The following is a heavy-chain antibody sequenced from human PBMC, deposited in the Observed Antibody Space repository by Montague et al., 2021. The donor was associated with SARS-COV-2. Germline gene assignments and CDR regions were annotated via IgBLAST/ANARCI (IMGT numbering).Heavy chain of an antibody. CDR2: INEDGGRT. J-gene: IGHJ4*02. Sequence: SLRLSCAASGFTVSSYWMHWVRQAPGKGLVWVSHINEDGGRTNYADSVKGRFTISRDSAKNTLFLQMNSLRVEDTAVYYCARGDTSGLGHWGQGILVTVAS. CDR3: ARGDTSGLGH. CDR1: GFTVSSYW. D-gene: IGHD3-16*01. V-gene: IGHV3-74*01.